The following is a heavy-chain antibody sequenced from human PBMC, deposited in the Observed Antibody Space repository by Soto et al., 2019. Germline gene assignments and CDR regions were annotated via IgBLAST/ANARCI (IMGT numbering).Heavy chain of an antibody. CDR3: AREARGYSYGSLYYYYYGMDV. CDR1: GYTFTSYY. V-gene: IGHV1-46*01. CDR2: INPSGGST. J-gene: IGHJ6*02. Sequence: VKVSCKASGYTFTSYYMHWVRQAPGQGLEWMGIINPSGGSTSYAQKFQGRVTMTRDTSTSTVYMELSSLRSEDTAVYYCAREARGYSYGSLYYYYYGMDVWGQGTTVTVSS. D-gene: IGHD5-18*01.